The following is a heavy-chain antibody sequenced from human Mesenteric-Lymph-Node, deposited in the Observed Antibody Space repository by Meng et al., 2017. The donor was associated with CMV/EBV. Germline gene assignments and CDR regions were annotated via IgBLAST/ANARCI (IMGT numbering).Heavy chain of an antibody. CDR1: GFTFSSTW. V-gene: IGHV3-74*01. Sequence: GESLKISCAASGFTFSSTWMHWVCQAPGKGLLWVARINSDGTTRNYADSVKGRFTVSRDNAKNTLYLQMNSLRAEDTAVYYCAREAVAGTNWFDPWGQGTLVTVSS. D-gene: IGHD6-19*01. CDR3: AREAVAGTNWFDP. J-gene: IGHJ5*02. CDR2: INSDGTTR.